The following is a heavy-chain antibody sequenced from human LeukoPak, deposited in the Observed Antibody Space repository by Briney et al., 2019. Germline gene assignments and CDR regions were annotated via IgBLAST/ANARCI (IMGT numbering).Heavy chain of an antibody. V-gene: IGHV4-59*01. CDR1: GGSISSYY. D-gene: IGHD2-2*02. J-gene: IGHJ3*02. Sequence: SETLSLTCTVSGGSISSYYWSWIRQPPGKGLEWIGYIYYSGSTNYNPSLKSRVTISVDTSKNQFSQKLSSVTAADTAVYYCARDRGYCSSTSCYTNDAFDIWGQGTMVTVSS. CDR3: ARDRGYCSSTSCYTNDAFDI. CDR2: IYYSGST.